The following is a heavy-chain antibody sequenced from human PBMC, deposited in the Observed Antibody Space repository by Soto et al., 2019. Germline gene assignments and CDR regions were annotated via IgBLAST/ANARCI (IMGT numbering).Heavy chain of an antibody. V-gene: IGHV3-48*03. CDR3: ARKKTYDILTGYYSYYFDY. J-gene: IGHJ4*02. CDR1: GFTFSSYE. D-gene: IGHD3-9*01. Sequence: LRLSCAASGFTFSSYEMNWVRQAPGKGLEWVSYISSSGSTIYYADSVKGRFTISRDNAKNSLYLQMNSLRAEDTAVYYCARKKTYDILTGYYSYYFDYWGQGTLVTVSS. CDR2: ISSSGSTI.